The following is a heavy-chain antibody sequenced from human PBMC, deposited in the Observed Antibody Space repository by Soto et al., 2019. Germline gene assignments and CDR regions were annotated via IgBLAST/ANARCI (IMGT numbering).Heavy chain of an antibody. V-gene: IGHV3-11*01. J-gene: IGHJ6*02. Sequence: QVQLVESGGGLVKPGGSLRLSCVASGFTFSDYYMSWIRQAPGKGLEWVSYISSSGSTIYYADSVKGRFTISRDNAKNSLYLQMNSLRAEDTAVYYCATGRVATPMVTYHYYYGMDVWGQGTTVTVSS. CDR1: GFTFSDYY. CDR3: ATGRVATPMVTYHYYYGMDV. D-gene: IGHD5-18*01. CDR2: ISSSGSTI.